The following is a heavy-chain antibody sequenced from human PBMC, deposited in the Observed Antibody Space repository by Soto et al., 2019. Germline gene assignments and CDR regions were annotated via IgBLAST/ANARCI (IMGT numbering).Heavy chain of an antibody. V-gene: IGHV1-18*01. J-gene: IGHJ3*02. D-gene: IGHD3-22*01. CDR1: GYTFTSYG. CDR3: ARDFSLDYYDTSQLDAFDS. CDR2: ISAYNGNT. Sequence: SVKVSCKASGYTFTSYGISWVRQAPGQGLEWMGWISAYNGNTNYAQKLQGRVTMTTEKSTSTAYMELRSLRSDDTAVYYCARDFSLDYYDTSQLDAFDSWA.